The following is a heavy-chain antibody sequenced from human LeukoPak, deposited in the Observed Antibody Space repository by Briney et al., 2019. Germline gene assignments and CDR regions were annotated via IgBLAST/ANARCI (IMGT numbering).Heavy chain of an antibody. J-gene: IGHJ4*02. V-gene: IGHV3-7*01. Sequence: GGSLRLSCAASGFTIIKYWMSWVRQAPGKGLEWVANINQGGSEKDYVDSVKGRFTISRDNAKNSLFLQMNSLRAEDTALYYCLPHYFDSSGYYHGYWGQGTLVTVSS. CDR2: INQGGSEK. CDR1: GFTIIKYW. D-gene: IGHD3-22*01. CDR3: LPHYFDSSGYYHGY.